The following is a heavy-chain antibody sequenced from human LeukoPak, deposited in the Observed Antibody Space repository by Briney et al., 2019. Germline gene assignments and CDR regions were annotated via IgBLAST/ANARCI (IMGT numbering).Heavy chain of an antibody. CDR2: INHSGST. CDR3: AKSNGYGLVDI. Sequence: SETLSLTCAVYGGSFSGYYWSWIRQPPGKGLEWIGEINHSGSTNYNPSLKSRVTISVDTSKNQFSLRLNSVTAADTAVYYCAKSNGYGLVDIWGQGTMVTVSS. J-gene: IGHJ3*02. V-gene: IGHV4-34*01. D-gene: IGHD3-10*01. CDR1: GGSFSGYY.